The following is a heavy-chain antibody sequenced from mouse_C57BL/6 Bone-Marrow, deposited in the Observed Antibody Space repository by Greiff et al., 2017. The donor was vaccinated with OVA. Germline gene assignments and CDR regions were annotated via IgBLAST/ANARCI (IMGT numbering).Heavy chain of an antibody. J-gene: IGHJ2*01. V-gene: IGHV1-52*01. Sequence: QVQLQQPGAELVRPGSSVKLSCKASGYTFTSYWMHWVKQRPIQGLEWIGNIDPSDSETHYNQKFKDKATLTVDKSSSTAYMQLSSLTYEDSAVYYCARGGYDYLGDYWGQGTTLTVSS. D-gene: IGHD2-4*01. CDR1: GYTFTSYW. CDR3: ARGGYDYLGDY. CDR2: IDPSDSET.